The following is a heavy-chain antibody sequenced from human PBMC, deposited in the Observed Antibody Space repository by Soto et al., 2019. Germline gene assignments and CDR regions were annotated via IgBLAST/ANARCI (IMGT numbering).Heavy chain of an antibody. CDR1: GFTFFAYW. Sequence: EVQLVESGGGLVQPGGSLRLSCKASGFTFFAYWMHWVRQVPGKGLVWVSRVNSDGTHTSYADSVRGRFTISRDNSKNMVYLQMNGLKDEDTAVYYCAKEGAYGDYAGENWFDSWGQGSRVTVSS. J-gene: IGHJ5*01. CDR3: AKEGAYGDYAGENWFDS. V-gene: IGHV3-74*01. D-gene: IGHD4-17*01. CDR2: VNSDGTHT.